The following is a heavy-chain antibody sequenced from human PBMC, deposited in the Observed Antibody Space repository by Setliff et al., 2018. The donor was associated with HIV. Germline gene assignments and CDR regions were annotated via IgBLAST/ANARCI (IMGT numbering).Heavy chain of an antibody. D-gene: IGHD1-1*01. CDR3: ARDQSEERWRQLEDNYYYAMDV. V-gene: IGHV1-18*01. CDR1: GYTFSQYG. CDR2: ISTYNGQR. Sequence: GASVKVSCKSSGYTFSQYGISWVRQAPGQGLEWMGWISTYNGQRNYAQKFQGRVTITADDSTSTAYMELTSLRSEDTAVYFCARDQSEERWRQLEDNYYYAMDVWGQGTTVTVSS. J-gene: IGHJ6*02.